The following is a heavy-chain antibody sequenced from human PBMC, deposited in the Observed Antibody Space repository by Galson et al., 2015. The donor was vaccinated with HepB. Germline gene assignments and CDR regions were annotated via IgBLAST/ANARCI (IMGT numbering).Heavy chain of an antibody. J-gene: IGHJ4*02. CDR1: GFTFNKYW. V-gene: IGHV3-7*01. Sequence: SLRLSCAAFGFTFNKYWMTWVRQAPGKGLGWVANIKEDGNEIHYVDSVKGRFTISRDNAKNSLFLQMNSLRAEDTAVYFCARGHYDFLSGYYCDFWGQGTLVTVSS. CDR3: ARGHYDFLSGYYCDF. CDR2: IKEDGNEI. D-gene: IGHD3-3*01.